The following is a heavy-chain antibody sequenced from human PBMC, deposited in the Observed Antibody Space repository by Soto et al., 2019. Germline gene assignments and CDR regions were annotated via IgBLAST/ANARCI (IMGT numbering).Heavy chain of an antibody. Sequence: ASVKVSCKASGYTFTRYGISWVRQAPGQGLEWMGWISGYNGDTNYAQKVQGRVTMTIDTSTSTAYMELRSLTSDDTAIYYCPKNGQLPYYYYGMDVWGQGTTVTVSS. V-gene: IGHV1-18*01. J-gene: IGHJ6*02. CDR1: GYTFTRYG. CDR3: PKNGQLPYYYYGMDV. D-gene: IGHD1-1*01. CDR2: ISGYNGDT.